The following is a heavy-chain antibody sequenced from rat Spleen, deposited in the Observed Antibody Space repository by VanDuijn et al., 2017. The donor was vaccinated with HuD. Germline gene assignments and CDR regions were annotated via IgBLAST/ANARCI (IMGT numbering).Heavy chain of an antibody. J-gene: IGHJ2*01. CDR1: GFTFSNYY. D-gene: IGHD1-10*01. V-gene: IGHV5-25*01. CDR2: ISTGGGNT. CDR3: ARHRDNSFDY. Sequence: EVQLVESGGGLVQSGRSLKLSCAASGFTFSNYYMAWVRQAPTKGLEWVASISTGGGNTYYRDSVKGRFTISRDNAKSTLYLQMDSLRYEDTATYYCARHRDNSFDYWGQGVMVTVSS.